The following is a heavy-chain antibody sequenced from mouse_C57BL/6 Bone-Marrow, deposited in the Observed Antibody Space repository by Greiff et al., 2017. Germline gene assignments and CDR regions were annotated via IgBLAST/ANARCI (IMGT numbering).Heavy chain of an antibody. J-gene: IGHJ3*01. CDR1: AYPFPSYW. V-gene: IGHV1-7*01. CDR2: INPSSGYT. CDR3: ASYDYDLAWFAY. Sequence: QVQLQQSGAELAKPGASVKLSCKAPAYPFPSYWIPWVNQRPGQGLEWIGYINPSSGYTKYNQKFKDKATLTADKSSSTAYMQLSSLTDEDSAVYYCASYDYDLAWFAYWGQGTLVTVSA. D-gene: IGHD2-4*01.